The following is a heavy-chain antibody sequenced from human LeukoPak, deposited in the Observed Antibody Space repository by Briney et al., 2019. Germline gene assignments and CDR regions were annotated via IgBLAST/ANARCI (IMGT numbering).Heavy chain of an antibody. V-gene: IGHV4-39*07. CDR3: ARDVSGSYCGFDS. CDR2: IYYSGST. CDR1: GGSISSSSYY. Sequence: SETLSLTCTVSGGSISSSSYYWGWIRQPPGKGLEWIGSIYYSGSTYYNPSLKSRVTMSVDTSKNQFSLRLSFMTAADTAVYYCARDVSGSYCGFDSWGQGTLVSVSS. D-gene: IGHD1-26*01. J-gene: IGHJ4*02.